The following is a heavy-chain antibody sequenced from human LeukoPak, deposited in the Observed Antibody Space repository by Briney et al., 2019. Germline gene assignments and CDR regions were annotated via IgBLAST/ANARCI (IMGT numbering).Heavy chain of an antibody. Sequence: GGSLRLSCAASGFTFSSYGMHWVRQAPGKGLEWVAFIRYDGSNKYYTDSVKGRFTISRDNSKNTLYLQMNSLRAEDTAVYYCARDPYYGSGISFDYWGQGTLVTVSS. CDR2: IRYDGSNK. V-gene: IGHV3-30*02. CDR1: GFTFSSYG. D-gene: IGHD3-10*01. CDR3: ARDPYYGSGISFDY. J-gene: IGHJ4*02.